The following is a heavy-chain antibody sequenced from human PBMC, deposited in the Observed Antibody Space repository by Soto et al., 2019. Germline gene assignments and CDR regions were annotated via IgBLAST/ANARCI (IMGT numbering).Heavy chain of an antibody. CDR1: GFSVSSTY. J-gene: IGHJ4*02. CDR3: ARTSSWPYYFDY. CDR2: VYPGGST. Sequence: VQLVESGGGLIQPGGSLRLSCAASGFSVSSTYLNWVRQAPGKGLEWVSVVYPGGSTYYADSVKGRFTISRDNSKNTLYLQMNSLRAEDSAVYFCARTSSWPYYFDYWGQGTLVTVAS. D-gene: IGHD5-12*01. V-gene: IGHV3-53*01.